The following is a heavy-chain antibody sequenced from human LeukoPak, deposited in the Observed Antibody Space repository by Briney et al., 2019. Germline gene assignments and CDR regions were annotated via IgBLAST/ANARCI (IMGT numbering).Heavy chain of an antibody. CDR2: INPSGGST. CDR3: ARGVTRYSSSWTEYFQH. CDR1: GYTFTSYY. V-gene: IGHV1-46*01. D-gene: IGHD6-13*01. J-gene: IGHJ1*01. Sequence: ASVKVSCKASGYTFTSYYMHWVRQAPGQGLEWMGIINPSGGSTSYAQKFQGRVTMTRDTSTSAVYMELSSLRSEDTAVYYCARGVTRYSSSWTEYFQHWGQGTLVTVSS.